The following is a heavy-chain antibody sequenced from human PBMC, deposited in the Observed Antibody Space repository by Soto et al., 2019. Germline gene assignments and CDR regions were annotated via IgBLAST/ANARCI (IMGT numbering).Heavy chain of an antibody. CDR3: ASHTNDGDIDY. J-gene: IGHJ4*02. D-gene: IGHD4-17*01. Sequence: EVQLVESGGGLVQPGGSLRLSCAASGFTVSSNYMSWVRQAPGKGLEWVSVIYSGASTYYADSVKGRFTISRHNSKNTLYLQMNSLRAEETAVYYCASHTNDGDIDYWGQGTLVTVSS. CDR2: IYSGAST. CDR1: GFTVSSNY. V-gene: IGHV3-53*04.